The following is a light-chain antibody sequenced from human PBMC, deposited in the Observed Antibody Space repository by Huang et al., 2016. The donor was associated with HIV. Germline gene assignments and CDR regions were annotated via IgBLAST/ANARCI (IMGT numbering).Light chain of an antibody. J-gene: IGKJ4*01. V-gene: IGKV1-NL1*01. CDR3: QQYGTNSLN. Sequence: DIQMTQSPSSLSASVGDRVTITCRPSQYIDTYVAWYQHKPGKAPKVLVCAATRLESGVSSRFSGSGSGTEFTLTITSLQPEDFATYYCQQYGTNSLNFGGGTKVEIK. CDR1: QYIDTY. CDR2: AAT.